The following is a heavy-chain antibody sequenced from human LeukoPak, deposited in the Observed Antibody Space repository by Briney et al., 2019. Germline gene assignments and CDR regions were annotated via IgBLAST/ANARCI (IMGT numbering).Heavy chain of an antibody. V-gene: IGHV4-4*07. Sequence: SETLSLTCNVSGDSINHYYWSWIRQPAGKGLEWIGLIYSSGLTTYNPSLKSRVTMSVDTSKNQLSLKLNSVTAADSATYYCARTTNGKTVNWFAPWGQGTPVIVSS. CDR2: IYSSGLT. D-gene: IGHD1-1*01. J-gene: IGHJ5*01. CDR3: ARTTNGKTVNWFAP. CDR1: GDSINHYY.